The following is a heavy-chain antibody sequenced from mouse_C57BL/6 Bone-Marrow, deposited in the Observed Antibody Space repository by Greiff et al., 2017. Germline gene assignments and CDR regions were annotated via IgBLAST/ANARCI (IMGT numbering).Heavy chain of an antibody. CDR3: ARGGVFAY. CDR1: GYTFTSYW. Sequence: QVHVKQPGAELVKPGASVKMSCKASGYTFTSYWITWVKQRPGQGLEWIGDIYPGSGSTNYNEKFKSKATLTVDTSSSTAYMQLSSLTSKDSAVYYCARGGVFAYWGQGTLVTVSA. J-gene: IGHJ3*01. CDR2: IYPGSGST. V-gene: IGHV1-55*01.